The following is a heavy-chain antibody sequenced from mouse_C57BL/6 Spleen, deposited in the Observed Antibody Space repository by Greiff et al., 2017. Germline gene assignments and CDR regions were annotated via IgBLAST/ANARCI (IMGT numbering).Heavy chain of an antibody. CDR2: FYPGSGSI. J-gene: IGHJ3*01. Sequence: QVQLQQSGAELVKPGASVKLSCKASGYTFTEYPIHWVKQRSGQGLEWIGWFYPGSGSIKYNEKFKDKATLTADKYSSTVYMELSRLTSEDSAVYYCARHEGDYYGSRAWFAYWGQGTLVTVSA. CDR3: ARHEGDYYGSRAWFAY. V-gene: IGHV1-62-2*01. CDR1: GYTFTEYP. D-gene: IGHD1-1*01.